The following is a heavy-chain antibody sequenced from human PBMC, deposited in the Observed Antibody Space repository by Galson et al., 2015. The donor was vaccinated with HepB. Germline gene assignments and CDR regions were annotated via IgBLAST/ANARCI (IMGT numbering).Heavy chain of an antibody. J-gene: IGHJ4*02. CDR3: ARDLDDSSGYPFEY. D-gene: IGHD3-22*01. Sequence: SLRLSCAASGFTFSDYYMSWIRQAPGKGLEWLSYISSSSRYTNYADSVKGRFTISRDNAKNSLYLQMNSLRAEDTAVYYCARDLDDSSGYPFEYWGQGILVTVSS. CDR2: ISSSSRYT. V-gene: IGHV3-11*05. CDR1: GFTFSDYY.